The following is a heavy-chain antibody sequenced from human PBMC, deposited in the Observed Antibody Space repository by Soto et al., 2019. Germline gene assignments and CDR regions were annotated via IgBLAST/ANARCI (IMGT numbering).Heavy chain of an antibody. CDR2: IIPIFGTA. J-gene: IGHJ3*02. D-gene: IGHD6-13*01. V-gene: IGHV1-69*13. CDR1: GGTFSSYA. Sequence: SVKVSSKASGGTFSSYAISWVRQAPGQGLEWMGGIIPIFGTANYAQKFQSRVTITADESTSTAYMELSSLRSEDTAVYYCARVAGGWGSSWYGDAFDIWGQGTMVTVSS. CDR3: ARVAGGWGSSWYGDAFDI.